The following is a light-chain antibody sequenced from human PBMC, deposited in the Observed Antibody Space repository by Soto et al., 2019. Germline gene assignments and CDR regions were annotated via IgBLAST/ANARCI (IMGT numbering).Light chain of an antibody. CDR2: EVS. V-gene: IGLV2-14*01. CDR1: SSDVGGYNY. CDR3: CSYAGSNTWV. J-gene: IGLJ1*01. Sequence: QSVLTQPASVSGSPGQSITISCTGTSSDVGGYNYVSWYQQHPGKAPKLMIYEVSNRPSGVSNRFSGSKSGNTASLTISGLQAADEADYYCCSYAGSNTWVFGTGTKLTVL.